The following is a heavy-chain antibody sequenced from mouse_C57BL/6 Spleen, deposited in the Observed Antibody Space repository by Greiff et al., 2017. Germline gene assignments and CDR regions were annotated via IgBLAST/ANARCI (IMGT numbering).Heavy chain of an antibody. CDR2: ITYDGSST. CDR1: GFTFSDYY. D-gene: IGHD1-1*01. Sequence: DVKLVESEGGLVQPGSSMKLSCTASGFTFSDYYMAWVRQVPEKGLEWVANITYDGSSTYYLDSLKSRFIISRDNAKNILYLQMSSLKSEDTATYYCAREGITTVVASWYFDVWGTGTTVTVSS. CDR3: AREGITTVVASWYFDV. J-gene: IGHJ1*03. V-gene: IGHV5-16*01.